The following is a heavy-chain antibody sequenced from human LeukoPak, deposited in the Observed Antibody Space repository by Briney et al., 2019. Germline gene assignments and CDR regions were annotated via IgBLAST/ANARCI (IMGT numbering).Heavy chain of an antibody. Sequence: SETLSLTCTFSGGSISSYYWSWIRQPAGKGLEWIGRIHTSGSTNYNPSLKSRVTISVDKSKNQFSLKLSSVTAADTAVYYCARVDGASPELLSYFDLWGRGTLVTVSS. D-gene: IGHD1-26*01. CDR2: IHTSGST. J-gene: IGHJ2*01. CDR1: GGSISSYY. CDR3: ARVDGASPELLSYFDL. V-gene: IGHV4-4*07.